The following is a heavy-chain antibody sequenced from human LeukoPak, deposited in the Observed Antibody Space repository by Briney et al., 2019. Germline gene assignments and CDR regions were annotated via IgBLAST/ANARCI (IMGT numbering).Heavy chain of an antibody. D-gene: IGHD5-18*01. Sequence: ASVKVSCKASGYTFTSYGISWVRQAPGQGLEWMGWINAYNGNTNYAQKLQGRVTMTRDTSTSTVYMELSSLRSEDTAVYYCARARGSTATSYYYYYGMDVWGQGTTVTVSS. V-gene: IGHV1-18*01. CDR3: ARARGSTATSYYYYYGMDV. J-gene: IGHJ6*02. CDR1: GYTFTSYG. CDR2: INAYNGNT.